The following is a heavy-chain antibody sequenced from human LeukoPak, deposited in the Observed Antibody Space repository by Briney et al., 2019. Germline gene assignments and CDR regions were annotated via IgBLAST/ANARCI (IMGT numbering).Heavy chain of an antibody. Sequence: ASVKVSCETSGYTFTSYSISWVRQAPGQGLEWMGWISSYNNNAEYAQKFQGRVTMTTDTSTRTAYMELRSLRSDDMAVYYRAIYSGRYWNNFEFWGQGTLVTVSS. CDR3: AIYSGRYWNNFEF. D-gene: IGHD1-26*01. V-gene: IGHV1-18*03. CDR2: ISSYNNNA. CDR1: GYTFTSYS. J-gene: IGHJ4*02.